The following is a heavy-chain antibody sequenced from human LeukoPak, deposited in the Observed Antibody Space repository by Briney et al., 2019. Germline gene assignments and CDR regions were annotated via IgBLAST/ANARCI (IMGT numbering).Heavy chain of an antibody. Sequence: PSETLSLTCTVSGGSISSGDYYWSWIRRPPGKGLEWIGYIYYSGSTYYNPSLKSRVTISVDTSKNQFSLKLSSVTAADTAVYYCATTPGGDAFDIWGQGTMVTVSS. D-gene: IGHD2-8*02. CDR1: GGSISSGDYY. CDR2: IYYSGST. J-gene: IGHJ3*02. V-gene: IGHV4-39*01. CDR3: ATTPGGDAFDI.